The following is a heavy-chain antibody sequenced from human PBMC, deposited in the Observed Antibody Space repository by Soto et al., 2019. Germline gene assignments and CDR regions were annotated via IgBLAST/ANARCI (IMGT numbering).Heavy chain of an antibody. Sequence: PGASLKISCKGSGYSFTSYWIGWVRQMPGKGLEWMGIIYPGDSDTRYSPSFQGQVTISADKSISTAYLQWSSLRASDTAMYYCARGYRSHYYYYGMDVWGQGTTVTVSS. CDR1: GYSFTSYW. D-gene: IGHD2-15*01. CDR3: ARGYRSHYYYYGMDV. J-gene: IGHJ6*02. V-gene: IGHV5-51*01. CDR2: IYPGDSDT.